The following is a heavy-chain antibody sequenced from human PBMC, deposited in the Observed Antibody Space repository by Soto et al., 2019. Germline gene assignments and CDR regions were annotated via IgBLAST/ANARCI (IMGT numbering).Heavy chain of an antibody. J-gene: IGHJ4*02. V-gene: IGHV1-2*04. CDR1: GYTFTGYY. D-gene: IGHD3-10*01. CDR3: ARGDILWFGELSYFDY. CDR2: INPNSGGT. Sequence: ASVKVSCKASGYTFTGYYMHWVRQAPGQGLEWMGWINPNSGGTNYAQKFQGWVTMTRDTSISTAYMELSRLRSDDTAVYYCARGDILWFGELSYFDYWGQGTLVTVSS.